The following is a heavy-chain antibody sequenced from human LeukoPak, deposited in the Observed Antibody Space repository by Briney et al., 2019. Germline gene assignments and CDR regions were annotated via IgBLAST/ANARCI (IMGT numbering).Heavy chain of an antibody. J-gene: IGHJ4*02. Sequence: PGGSLRLSCAASGFTFSDYYMSWIRQAPGKGLEWVSYISSSGSTIYYADSVKGRFTISRDNSKNTLYLQMNSLRAEDTAVYYCAKDESPYDILTGVFDYWGQGTLVTVSS. V-gene: IGHV3-11*01. D-gene: IGHD3-9*01. CDR1: GFTFSDYY. CDR2: ISSSGSTI. CDR3: AKDESPYDILTGVFDY.